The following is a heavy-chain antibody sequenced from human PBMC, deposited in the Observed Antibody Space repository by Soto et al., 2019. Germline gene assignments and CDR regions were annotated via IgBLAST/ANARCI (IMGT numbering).Heavy chain of an antibody. V-gene: IGHV3-9*01. Sequence: EVQLVESGGGLVQPGRSLRLSCAASGFTFDDYAMHWVRQAPGKGLEWVSGISWNSGSIGYADSVKGRFTISRDNAKNSLYLQMNSLRAEDTALYYCTKAVAGVPIQSYFDYWGQGTLVTVSS. J-gene: IGHJ4*02. CDR2: ISWNSGSI. D-gene: IGHD6-19*01. CDR1: GFTFDDYA. CDR3: TKAVAGVPIQSYFDY.